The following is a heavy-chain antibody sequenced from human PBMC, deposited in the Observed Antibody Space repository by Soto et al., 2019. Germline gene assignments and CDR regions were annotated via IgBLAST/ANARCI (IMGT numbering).Heavy chain of an antibody. V-gene: IGHV1-18*01. Sequence: ASVKVSCKASGYTFTSYGISCVRQAPGQGLEWMGWISAYNGNTNYAQKLQGRVTMTTDTSTSTAYMELRSLRSDDTAVYYCAREDYYDSSGYRAPLDYWGQGTLVTVSS. CDR1: GYTFTSYG. J-gene: IGHJ4*02. CDR2: ISAYNGNT. CDR3: AREDYYDSSGYRAPLDY. D-gene: IGHD3-22*01.